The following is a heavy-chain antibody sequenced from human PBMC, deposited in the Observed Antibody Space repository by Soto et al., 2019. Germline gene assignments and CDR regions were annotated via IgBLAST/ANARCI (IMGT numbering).Heavy chain of an antibody. Sequence: ENLCHPYTVSGGSMSSSSYYWGWIRLPPGKGLEWIGSIYYSGSTYYSPSLKSRVTISVDTSKNQFSLKLSSVTVADTAVYYCARRPRGNTVNAFDIWGQGTMVT. CDR3: ARRPRGNTVNAFDI. J-gene: IGHJ3*02. CDR2: IYYSGST. D-gene: IGHD4-17*01. CDR1: GGSMSSSSYY. V-gene: IGHV4-39*01.